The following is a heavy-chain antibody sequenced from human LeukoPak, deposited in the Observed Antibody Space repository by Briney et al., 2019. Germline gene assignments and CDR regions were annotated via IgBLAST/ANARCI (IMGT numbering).Heavy chain of an antibody. CDR3: ARDGSGSGRSYGMDV. CDR2: IYYSGST. V-gene: IGHV4-31*03. J-gene: IGHJ6*02. Sequence: SETLSLTCTVSGGSISSSSYYWGWIRQPPGKVLEWIGYIYYSGSTYYNPSLKSRVTISVDTSKNQFSLKLSSVTAADTAVYYCARDGSGSGRSYGMDVWGQGTTVTVSS. D-gene: IGHD2-15*01. CDR1: GGSISSSSYY.